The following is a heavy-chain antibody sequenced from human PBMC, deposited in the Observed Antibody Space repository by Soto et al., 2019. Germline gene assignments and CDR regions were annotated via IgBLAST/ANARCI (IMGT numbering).Heavy chain of an antibody. J-gene: IGHJ4*02. CDR1: GDSISSYY. CDR2: IYTSGNT. CDR3: ARDLGIAVAGYFDY. D-gene: IGHD6-19*01. V-gene: IGHV4-4*07. Sequence: SETLSLTCTVSGDSISSYYWSWIRQPAGKGLEWIGRIYTSGNTNYNPSLKSRVTMSVDTSKNQFSLKLSSVTAADTAVYYCARDLGIAVAGYFDYWGQGALVTVSS.